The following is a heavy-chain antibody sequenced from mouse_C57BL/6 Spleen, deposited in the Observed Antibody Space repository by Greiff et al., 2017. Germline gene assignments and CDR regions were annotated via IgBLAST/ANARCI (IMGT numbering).Heavy chain of an antibody. CDR2: INPSTGGT. V-gene: IGHV1-42*01. CDR1: GYSFTGYY. J-gene: IGHJ1*03. D-gene: IGHD1-1*01. CDR3: ARYYYGSSYWYFDV. Sequence: VQLKQSGPELVKPGASVKISCKASGYSFTGYYMNWVKQSPEKSLEWIGEINPSTGGTTYNQTFKAKATLTVDKSSSPAYLQLKSLTSEDSAVYYCARYYYGSSYWYFDVWGTGTTVTVSS.